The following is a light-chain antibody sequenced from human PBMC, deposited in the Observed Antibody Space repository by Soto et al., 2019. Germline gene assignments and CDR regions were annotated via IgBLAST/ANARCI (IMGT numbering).Light chain of an antibody. CDR1: SSDVGRYNL. Sequence: QSVLTQPASVSGSPGQSITISCTGTSSDVGRYNLVSWYQQHPGKAPKLIIYEVSKWPSGVSNRFSGSKSGNTAALTISGLQAEDEAHYYCSSYTSDNRDYVFGTGTKLTVL. CDR3: SSYTSDNRDYV. V-gene: IGLV2-14*02. J-gene: IGLJ1*01. CDR2: EVS.